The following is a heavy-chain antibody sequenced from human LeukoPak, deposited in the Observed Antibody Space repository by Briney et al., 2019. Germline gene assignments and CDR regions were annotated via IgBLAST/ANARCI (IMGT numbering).Heavy chain of an antibody. J-gene: IGHJ6*03. V-gene: IGHV3-23*01. CDR2: ISGSGGST. CDR3: AFGYSSGWYSSRYYYYMDV. D-gene: IGHD6-19*01. Sequence: GGPLRLSCAASGFTFSSYAMSWVRQAPGKGLEWVSAISGSGGSTYYADSVKGRFTISRDNSKNTLYLQMNSLRAEDTAVYYCAFGYSSGWYSSRYYYYMDVWGKGTTVTI. CDR1: GFTFSSYA.